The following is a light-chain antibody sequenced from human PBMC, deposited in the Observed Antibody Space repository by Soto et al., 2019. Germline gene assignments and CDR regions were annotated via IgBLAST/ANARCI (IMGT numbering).Light chain of an antibody. V-gene: IGKV1-5*01. CDR2: DAS. Sequence: DIHMTQSPSTLSASVGYTFTVTCRASQSVSGWLAWYQKKTGEAPKLLIYDASALPRGVPSRLRGSGYGTKLTITIASMQTDDFETYYCQQYETFPGTFGPGTKVDIK. CDR3: QQYETFPGT. CDR1: QSVSGW. J-gene: IGKJ1*01.